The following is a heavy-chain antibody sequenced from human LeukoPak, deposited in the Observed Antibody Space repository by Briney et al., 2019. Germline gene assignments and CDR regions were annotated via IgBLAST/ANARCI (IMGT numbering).Heavy chain of an antibody. CDR1: GFTFSSYV. CDR3: AELGITMIGGV. J-gene: IGHJ6*04. V-gene: IGHV3-48*03. CDR2: ISSSGSTI. Sequence: GGSLRLSCAASGFTFSSYVMNWVRQAPGKGLEWVSYISSSGSTIYYADSVKGRFTISRVNAKNSLYLQMNSLRAKDTAVYYCAELGITMIGGVWGKGTTVTISS. D-gene: IGHD3-10*02.